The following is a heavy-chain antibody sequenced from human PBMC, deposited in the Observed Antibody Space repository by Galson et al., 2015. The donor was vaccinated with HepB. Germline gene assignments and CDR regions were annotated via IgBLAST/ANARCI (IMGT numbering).Heavy chain of an antibody. J-gene: IGHJ4*02. V-gene: IGHV3-30-3*01. CDR3: ARGRTTDY. CDR1: GFTFSSYA. CDR2: ISYDGSNK. D-gene: IGHD1-1*01. Sequence: SLRLSCAASGFTFSSYAMHWVRQAPGKGLEWVAVISYDGSNKYYADSVKGRFTISRDNSKNTLYLQMNSLRAEDTAVYYCARGRTTDYWGQGTLVTVSS.